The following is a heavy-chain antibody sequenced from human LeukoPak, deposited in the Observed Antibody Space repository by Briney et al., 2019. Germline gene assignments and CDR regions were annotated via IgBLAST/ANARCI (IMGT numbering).Heavy chain of an antibody. CDR2: INPSGGST. Sequence: ASVKVSCKASGYTFTSYYMHWVRQAPGQGLEWMGIINPSGGSTSYAQKFQGRVTMTRDTSTNTAYMELSSLTSEDTAVYYCALGLGIAAAELDYWGQGTLVTVSS. CDR1: GYTFTSYY. J-gene: IGHJ4*02. V-gene: IGHV1-46*01. CDR3: ALGLGIAAAELDY. D-gene: IGHD6-13*01.